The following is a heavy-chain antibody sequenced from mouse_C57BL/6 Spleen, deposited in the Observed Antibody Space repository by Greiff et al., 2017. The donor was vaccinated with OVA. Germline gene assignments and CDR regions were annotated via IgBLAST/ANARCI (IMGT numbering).Heavy chain of an antibody. D-gene: IGHD2-3*01. CDR1: GYTFTSYW. Sequence: VQLQQPGAELVKPGASVKLSCKASGYTFTSYWMHWVKQRPGQGLEWIGMIHPNSGSTNYNEKFKSKATLTVDKSSSTAYMQLSSLTSEDSAVYYCARELDDGYFPWFAYWGQGTLVTVSA. J-gene: IGHJ3*01. CDR3: ARELDDGYFPWFAY. CDR2: IHPNSGST. V-gene: IGHV1-64*01.